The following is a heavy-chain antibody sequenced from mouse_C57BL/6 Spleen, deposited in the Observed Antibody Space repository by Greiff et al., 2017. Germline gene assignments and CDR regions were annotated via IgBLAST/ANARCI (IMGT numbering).Heavy chain of an antibody. CDR3: GVLPYYGSSYERYFDV. V-gene: IGHV10-1*01. J-gene: IGHJ1*03. CDR1: GFSFITYA. CDR2: IRSKSNNNAT. D-gene: IGHD1-1*01. Sequence: EADGGLVQPKGSLNLSCAASGFSFITYAMNWVRQAPGKGLEWVARIRSKSNNNATYYADSVKDRFTHARDDSESLLYLQMNNLKSEDTAMYYCGVLPYYGSSYERYFDVWGTGTTVTVSS.